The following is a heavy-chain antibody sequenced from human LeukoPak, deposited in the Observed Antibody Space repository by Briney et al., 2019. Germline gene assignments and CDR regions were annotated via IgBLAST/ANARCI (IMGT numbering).Heavy chain of an antibody. CDR1: GGSISSYY. V-gene: IGHV4-59*01. CDR2: IYYSGST. D-gene: IGHD6-19*01. CDR3: ARAYGQWLVHDY. Sequence: SETLSLTCTVSGGSISSYYWSWIRQPPGKGLEWIGYIYYSGSTNYNPSLKSRVTISVDTSKNQFSLKLSSVTAADTAVYYCARAYGQWLVHDYWGQGTLVTVSS. J-gene: IGHJ4*02.